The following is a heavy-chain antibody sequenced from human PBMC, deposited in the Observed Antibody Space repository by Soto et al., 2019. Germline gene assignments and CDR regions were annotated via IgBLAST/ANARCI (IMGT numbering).Heavy chain of an antibody. Sequence: SETLSLTCAVSGGSISSSNWWSWVRQPPGKGLEWIGEIYHSGSTNYNPSLKSRVTISVDKSKNQFSLKLSSVTAADTAVYYCARDWYYYGSGSGYYYGMDVWGQGTTVTVSS. J-gene: IGHJ6*02. CDR2: IYHSGST. V-gene: IGHV4-4*02. D-gene: IGHD3-10*01. CDR3: ARDWYYYGSGSGYYYGMDV. CDR1: GGSISSSNW.